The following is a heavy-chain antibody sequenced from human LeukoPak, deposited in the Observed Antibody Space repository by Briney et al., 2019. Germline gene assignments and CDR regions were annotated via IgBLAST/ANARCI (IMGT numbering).Heavy chain of an antibody. CDR1: GYSISSGYY. D-gene: IGHD2-15*01. CDR3: ATGGYCSGGSCYLLSDY. J-gene: IGHJ4*02. V-gene: IGHV4-61*01. CDR2: IYYSGST. Sequence: SETLSLTCTVSGYSISSGYYWGWLRQPPGKGLEWIGYIYYSGSTNYNPSLKSRVTISVDTSKNQFSLKLSSVTAADTAVYYCATGGYCSGGSCYLLSDYWGQGTLVTVSS.